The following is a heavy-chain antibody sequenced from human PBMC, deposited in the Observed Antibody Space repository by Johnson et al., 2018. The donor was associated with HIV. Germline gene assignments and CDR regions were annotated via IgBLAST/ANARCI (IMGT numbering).Heavy chain of an antibody. CDR3: AREHVRKTYYNFWSGGNCYSDAFDI. CDR2: INWNGGST. CDR1: GFTFSSYA. D-gene: IGHD3-3*01. J-gene: IGHJ3*02. V-gene: IGHV3-20*04. Sequence: VQLVESGGGVVQPGGSLRLSCAASGFTFSSYAMHWVRQAPGKGLEWVSGINWNGGSTGYADSVKGRFTISRDNAKNSLYLQMNSLRAEDTALYYCAREHVRKTYYNFWSGGNCYSDAFDIWGQGTMVTVSS.